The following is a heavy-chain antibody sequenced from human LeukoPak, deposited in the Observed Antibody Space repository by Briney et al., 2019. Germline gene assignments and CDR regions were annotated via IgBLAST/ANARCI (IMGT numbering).Heavy chain of an antibody. V-gene: IGHV4-59*01. Sequence: SSETLSLTCAVSGVSMSPYYWSWLRQTPGKGLEWIGYIYNSVRTDYNPSLKSRVTISGDTSKTQFSLNLSSVTAADTAVYYCARRAAFVRRFDYWGQGTLVTVSS. D-gene: IGHD3-16*01. CDR2: IYNSVRT. CDR1: GVSMSPYY. J-gene: IGHJ4*02. CDR3: ARRAAFVRRFDY.